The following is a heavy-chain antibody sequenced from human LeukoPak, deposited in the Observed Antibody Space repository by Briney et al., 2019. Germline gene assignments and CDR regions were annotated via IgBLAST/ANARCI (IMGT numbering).Heavy chain of an antibody. CDR3: ARSGYYYDSSGEYYMDV. V-gene: IGHV5-51*01. D-gene: IGHD3-22*01. CDR1: GYSFTTYW. CDR2: IYPGDSDT. J-gene: IGHJ6*03. Sequence: GESLKISCKGFGYSFTTYWIGWVRQMPGKGLEWMGIIYPGDSDTRYSPSFQGQVTISADKSISTAYLQWSSLKASDTAMYYCARSGYYYDSSGEYYMDVWGKGTTVTISS.